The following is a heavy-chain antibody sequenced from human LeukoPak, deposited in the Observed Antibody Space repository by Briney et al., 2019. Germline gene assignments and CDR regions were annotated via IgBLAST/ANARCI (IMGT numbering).Heavy chain of an antibody. Sequence: GGSLRLSCAASGFTVSNAWMSWVRQAPGKGLVWVSRLNADGNSITYADSVRGRFTISRDNAKNTVHLQMNSLRVEDTAIYFCAGAYSAYDPFDYWGQGILVTVSS. CDR3: AGAYSAYDPFDY. V-gene: IGHV3-74*01. J-gene: IGHJ4*02. CDR1: GFTVSNAW. D-gene: IGHD5-12*01. CDR2: LNADGNSI.